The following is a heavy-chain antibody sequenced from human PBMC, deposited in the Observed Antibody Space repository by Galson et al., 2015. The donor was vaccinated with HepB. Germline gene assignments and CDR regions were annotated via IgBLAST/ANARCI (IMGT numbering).Heavy chain of an antibody. CDR1: GFAFSSYS. Sequence: SLRLSCAASGFAFSSYSMNWVRQAPGRGLEWVSSISSSSTYIYYADSVKGRFTISRDNAKNSLYLQMNSLRAEDTAVYYCARNYGVHEGYWGQGTLVTVSS. CDR3: ARNYGVHEGY. J-gene: IGHJ4*02. D-gene: IGHD4-17*01. V-gene: IGHV3-21*01. CDR2: ISSSSTYI.